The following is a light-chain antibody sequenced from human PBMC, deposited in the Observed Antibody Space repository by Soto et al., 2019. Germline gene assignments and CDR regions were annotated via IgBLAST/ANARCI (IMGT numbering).Light chain of an antibody. CDR2: DVT. CDR3: SSYAGNNNVI. CDR1: SSDVGVYNY. J-gene: IGLJ2*01. V-gene: IGLV2-11*01. Sequence: QSALTQPRSVSGSPGQSVTISCTGTSSDVGVYNYVSWYQQHPGKAPKLIIYDVTKRPSGVPDRFSGSKSANTASLIISGLQAADEAEYYCSSYAGNNNVIFGGGTKLTVL.